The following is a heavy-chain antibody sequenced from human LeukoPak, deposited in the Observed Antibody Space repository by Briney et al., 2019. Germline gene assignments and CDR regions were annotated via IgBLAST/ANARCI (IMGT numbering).Heavy chain of an antibody. CDR2: ISSSSSYI. CDR1: GFTFSSYS. CDR3: AREGYSSSELVL. Sequence: PGGALRLSCAASGFTFSSYSMNWVRQAPGKGPEWVSSISSSSSYIYYADSVKGRFTISRDNAKNSLYLQMNSLRAEDTAVYYCAREGYSSSELVLWGQGTMVTVSS. J-gene: IGHJ3*01. D-gene: IGHD6-13*01. V-gene: IGHV3-21*01.